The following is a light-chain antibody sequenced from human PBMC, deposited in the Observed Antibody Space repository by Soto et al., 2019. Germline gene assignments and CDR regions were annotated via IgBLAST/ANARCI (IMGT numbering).Light chain of an antibody. V-gene: IGKV3-20*01. CDR1: QNVYSNY. J-gene: IGKJ1*01. Sequence: DIVLTQSPGTLSLSPGERATLSCRASQNVYSNYLAWYQQKPGHAPRLLIYAAFVRATGIPDRFGGSGSGTDFTLTISGLEPEDFAVYNCQQYDSAPRAFGQGTKVDIK. CDR2: AAF. CDR3: QQYDSAPRA.